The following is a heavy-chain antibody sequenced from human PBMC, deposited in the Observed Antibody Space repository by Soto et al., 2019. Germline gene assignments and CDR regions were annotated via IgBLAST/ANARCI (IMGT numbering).Heavy chain of an antibody. CDR2: ISSSSSYI. J-gene: IGHJ6*02. V-gene: IGHV3-21*01. Sequence: PVGSLRLSCAASGFTFSSYSMNWVRQAPVNGLGWVSSISSSSSYIYYADSVKGRFTISRDNAKNSLYLQMNSLRAEDTAVYYCARDGSGTYYYGMDVWGQGTTVTVSS. CDR3: ARDGSGTYYYGMDV. CDR1: GFTFSSYS. D-gene: IGHD3-10*01.